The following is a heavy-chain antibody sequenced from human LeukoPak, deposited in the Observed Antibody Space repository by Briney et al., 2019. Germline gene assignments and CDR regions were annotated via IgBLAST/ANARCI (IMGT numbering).Heavy chain of an antibody. V-gene: IGHV4-4*02. CDR1: TRSTTTTNR. D-gene: IGHD6-6*01. CDR3: ARVPGAAHSLRHY. CDR2: IYHSGNT. J-gene: IGHJ4*02. Sequence: PSGTLSPTSALDTRSTTTTNRGSWVRQPPGKGLEWIGEIYHSGNTNYNPSLKSRVTISVDKSKNQFSLKLSSVTAADAAVYYSARVPGAAHSLRHYWGQGSLVTVSS.